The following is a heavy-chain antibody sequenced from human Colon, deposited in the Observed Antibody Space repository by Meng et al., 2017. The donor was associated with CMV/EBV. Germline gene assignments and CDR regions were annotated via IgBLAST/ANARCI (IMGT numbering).Heavy chain of an antibody. Sequence: GESLKISCAFSGLSFKSYAMSWVRQAPGQGLEWVAVISSGGDETYYADSVKGRFIVSRDSAKSTLFLQINGLGADDTAVYYCAKNLFVPPAIMSVFAPNDYWGQGTLVTVSS. V-gene: IGHV3-23*01. CDR1: GLSFKSYA. D-gene: IGHD2-2*02. CDR3: AKNLFVPPAIMSVFAPNDY. CDR2: ISSGGDET. J-gene: IGHJ4*02.